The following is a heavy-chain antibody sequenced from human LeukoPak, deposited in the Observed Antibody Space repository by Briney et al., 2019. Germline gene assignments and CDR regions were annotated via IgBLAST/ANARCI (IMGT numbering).Heavy chain of an antibody. J-gene: IGHJ4*02. CDR2: LYYSGST. Sequence: ASETLSLTCTVSGGSISSSSYYWGWIRQPPGKGLEWIGSLYYSGSTYYNPSLKSRVTISVDTSKNQFSLKLSSVTAADTAVYYCARRGSYYYFDYWGQGTLVTVSS. V-gene: IGHV4-39*01. CDR3: ARRGSYYYFDY. CDR1: GGSISSSSYY. D-gene: IGHD1-26*01.